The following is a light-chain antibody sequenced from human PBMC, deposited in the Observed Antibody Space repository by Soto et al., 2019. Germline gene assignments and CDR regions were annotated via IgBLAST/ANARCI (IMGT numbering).Light chain of an antibody. J-gene: IGKJ1*01. CDR1: QSIDNW. CDR2: KAS. Sequence: DIQMTQSPSTLSASVGDRVTITCRVSQSIDNWLAWYQQKPGKVPNLLIYKASSLQSGVPSRFSGSGSGTEFTLTISTLQPDDFATYYCQQYNSYSEAFGQGTKVDIK. CDR3: QQYNSYSEA. V-gene: IGKV1-5*03.